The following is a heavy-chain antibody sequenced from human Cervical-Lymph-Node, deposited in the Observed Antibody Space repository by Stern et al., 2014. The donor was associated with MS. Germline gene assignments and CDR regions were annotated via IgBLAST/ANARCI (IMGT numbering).Heavy chain of an antibody. CDR3: ARGRSIFDS. CDR1: GDSISSGDYY. V-gene: IGHV4-30-4*01. D-gene: IGHD6-6*01. J-gene: IGHJ4*02. CDR2: IFYTGST. Sequence: QVQLQESGPGLVKPSQTLSLTCTVSGDSISSGDYYWSWIRQTPGKGLEWIGLIFYTGSTYYNPSLKSRLTISVDTSKNTFSLNLSSATAADTAVYYCARGRSIFDSWGQGTLVAVSS.